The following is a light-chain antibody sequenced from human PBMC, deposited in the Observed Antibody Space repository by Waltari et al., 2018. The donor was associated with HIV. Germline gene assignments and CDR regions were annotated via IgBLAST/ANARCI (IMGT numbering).Light chain of an antibody. CDR1: SSDVGGYNY. Sequence: QSALTQPRSVSGSPGQSVTISCTGTSSDVGGYNYVSWYQQHPGKAPKVIIYDVSKWSSGVPDRFSGSKSGNASSLTISGLQAEDEADYYCCSYAGSYSFLFGGGTHLTVL. CDR3: CSYAGSYSFL. J-gene: IGLJ3*02. CDR2: DVS. V-gene: IGLV2-11*01.